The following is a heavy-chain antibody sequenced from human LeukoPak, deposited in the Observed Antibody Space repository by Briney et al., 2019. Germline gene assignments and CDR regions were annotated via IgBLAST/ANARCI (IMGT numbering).Heavy chain of an antibody. CDR3: ARDYRRYSSGLLPGDY. D-gene: IGHD6-25*01. Sequence: GGSLRLSCAASGFTFFTYTMNWVRQAPGKGLEWVSSISSRSTYIYYADSVKGRFTISRDNARNSLYLQMNSLRAEDTAVYYCARDYRRYSSGLLPGDYWGQGTLVTVSS. V-gene: IGHV3-21*01. J-gene: IGHJ4*02. CDR2: ISSRSTYI. CDR1: GFTFFTYT.